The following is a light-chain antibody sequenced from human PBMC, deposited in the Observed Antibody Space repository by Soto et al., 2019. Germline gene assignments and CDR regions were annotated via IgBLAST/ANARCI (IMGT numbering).Light chain of an antibody. CDR2: EVS. CDR3: SSKSSGSTPML. J-gene: IGLJ2*01. CDR1: SSDVGGYKY. V-gene: IGLV2-14*01. Sequence: QAVVTQPASLSGSPGQSITISCTGTSSDVGGYKYVSWYQHHPGEAPKLIIYEVSNRPSGVSNRFSGSKSGNTASLTISGLQAEDESHYYCSSKSSGSTPMLFGGGTKLTVL.